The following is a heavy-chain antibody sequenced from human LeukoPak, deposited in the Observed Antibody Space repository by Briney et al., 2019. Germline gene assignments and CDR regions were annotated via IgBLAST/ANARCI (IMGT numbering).Heavy chain of an antibody. V-gene: IGHV1-18*01. CDR1: GYTFSSYG. D-gene: IGHD2-8*02. CDR2: ISGYNGKT. J-gene: IGHJ5*02. Sequence: ASVKVSCKTFGYTFSSYGIAWVRQAPGQGLEWMGWISGYNGKTSYAENLQGRVTMTTDTSTSTGYMELRSLRSDDTAVYYCAREGALHDTGDHYLSWFDPWGQGTLVTVSS. CDR3: AREGALHDTGDHYLSWFDP.